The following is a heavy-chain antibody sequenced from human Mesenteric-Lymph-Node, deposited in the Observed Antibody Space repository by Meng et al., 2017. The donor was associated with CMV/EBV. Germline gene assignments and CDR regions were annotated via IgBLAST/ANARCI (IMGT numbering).Heavy chain of an antibody. CDR1: GGSFSGYY. V-gene: IGHV4-34*01. Sequence: AVYGGSFSGYYWSWIRQPPGKELEWIGEINHSGSTNYNPFLKSRVTISVDTSKNQFSLKLSSVTAADTAVYYCASKGPYGYGHFDCWGQGTLVTVSS. CDR3: ASKGPYGYGHFDC. CDR2: INHSGST. D-gene: IGHD5-18*01. J-gene: IGHJ4*02.